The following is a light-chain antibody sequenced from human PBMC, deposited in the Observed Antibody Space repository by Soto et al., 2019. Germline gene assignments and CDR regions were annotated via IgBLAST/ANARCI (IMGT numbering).Light chain of an antibody. J-gene: IGKJ2*01. CDR3: QQRSSWYS. CDR1: QSVSNY. CDR2: DAP. Sequence: EIVLTQSPVTLSLSPGERATLSCRASQSVSNYIAWYQQKPGQSPRVLIYDAPNRAAGVPARFSGSESGTDFTLTISSLEPEYFAVYYCQQRSSWYSFGQGTKVDIK. V-gene: IGKV3-11*01.